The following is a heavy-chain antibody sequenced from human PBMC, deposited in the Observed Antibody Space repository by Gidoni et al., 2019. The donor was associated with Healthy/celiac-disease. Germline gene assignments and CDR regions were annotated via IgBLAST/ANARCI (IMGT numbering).Heavy chain of an antibody. Sequence: QVQLVQSGAEVKKPGSSVKVSCKAPGGTFSSYAISWVRQAPGQGLEWMGGIIPIFGTANYAQMFQGRVTITADESTSTAYMELSSLRSEDTAVYYCARDIRSQTPQPLSYYHYGMDVWGQGTTVTVSS. CDR3: ARDIRSQTPQPLSYYHYGMDV. J-gene: IGHJ6*02. CDR2: IIPIFGTA. D-gene: IGHD1-20*01. V-gene: IGHV1-69*01. CDR1: GGTFSSYA.